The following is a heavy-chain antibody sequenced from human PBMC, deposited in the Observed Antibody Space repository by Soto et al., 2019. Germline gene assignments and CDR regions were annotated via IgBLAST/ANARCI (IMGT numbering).Heavy chain of an antibody. CDR3: ARRNRYGSGSYESLNWFDP. CDR1: GYSFTSYW. V-gene: IGHV5-51*01. J-gene: IGHJ5*02. D-gene: IGHD3-10*01. CDR2: IYPGDSDT. Sequence: GESLKISCKGSGYSFTSYWIGWVRQMPGKGLEWMGIIYPGDSDTRYSPSFQGQVTISADKSISTAYLQWSSLKASDTAMYYCARRNRYGSGSYESLNWFDPWGQGTLVTVSS.